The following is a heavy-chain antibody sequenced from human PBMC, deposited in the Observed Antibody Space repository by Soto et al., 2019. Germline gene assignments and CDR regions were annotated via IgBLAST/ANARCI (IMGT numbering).Heavy chain of an antibody. CDR3: ARGNPPSYYYYGMDV. CDR1: GGSFSGYY. V-gene: IGHV4-34*01. Sequence: ETLSLTCAVYGGSFSGYYWSWIRQPPGKGLEWIGEINHSGSTNYNPSLKSRVTISVDTSKNQFSLKLSSVTAADTAVYYCARGNPPSYYYYGMDVWGQGTTVTVSS. J-gene: IGHJ6*02. CDR2: INHSGST.